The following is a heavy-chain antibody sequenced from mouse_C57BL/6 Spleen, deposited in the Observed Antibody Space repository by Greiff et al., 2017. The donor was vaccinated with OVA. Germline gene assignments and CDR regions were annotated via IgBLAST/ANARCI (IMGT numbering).Heavy chain of an antibody. J-gene: IGHJ4*01. D-gene: IGHD2-4*01. CDR3: ARNDYGYAMDY. CDR1: GYTFTDYY. V-gene: IGHV1-19*01. CDR2: INPYNGGT. Sequence: EVQLQQSGPVLVKPGASVKMSCKASGYTFTDYYMNWVKQSHGKSLEWIGVINPYNGGTSYNQKFKGKATLTVDKSSSTAYMELNSLTSEDSADYYCARNDYGYAMDYWGQGTSVTVSS.